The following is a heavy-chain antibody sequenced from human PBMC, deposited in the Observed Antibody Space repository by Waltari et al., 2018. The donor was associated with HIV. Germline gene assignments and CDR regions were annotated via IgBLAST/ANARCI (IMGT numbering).Heavy chain of an antibody. V-gene: IGHV3-21*01. Sequence: EVQLVESGGRLVKPGGSLRLSCVASRFTFSSYTMNWVRQAPGKVVEWVTTISGVSVYIYYAASGKGQFTIARDNAKNSLYLQMNSLRAEDTAVYYCGRDEAEMATLTSFDIWGQGTMFTFSS. CDR3: GRDEAEMATLTSFDI. CDR2: ISGVSVYI. CDR1: RFTFSSYT. D-gene: IGHD5-12*01. J-gene: IGHJ3*02.